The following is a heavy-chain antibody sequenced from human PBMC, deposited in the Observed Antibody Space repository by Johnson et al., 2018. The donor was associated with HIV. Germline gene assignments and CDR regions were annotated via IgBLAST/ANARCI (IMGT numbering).Heavy chain of an antibody. D-gene: IGHD2/OR15-2a*01. CDR1: GFTFDDYA. CDR2: ISGSGGST. J-gene: IGHJ3*02. Sequence: EVQLVESGGGLVQPGRSMRLSCAASGFTFDDYAMHWVRQAPGKGLEWVSAISGSGGSTYYAESVKGRFTISRDNSQNTLYLQMNSLRAEETSVFYCARARKIWYDFYDFDIWGQGTMVTVSS. V-gene: IGHV3-23*04. CDR3: ARARKIWYDFYDFDI.